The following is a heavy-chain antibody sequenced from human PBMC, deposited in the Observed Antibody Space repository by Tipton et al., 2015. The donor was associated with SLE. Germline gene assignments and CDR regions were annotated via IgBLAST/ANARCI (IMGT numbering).Heavy chain of an antibody. V-gene: IGHV4-59*01. CDR2: IFYTGST. D-gene: IGHD1-26*01. CDR1: GGSISSYF. Sequence: TLSLTCSVSGGSISSYFWTWIRQPPGKGLEWIGHIFYTGSTRYNPSPKSRVTISVDTSKSQIFLSLSSVTAADTAVYYCARAVGYGGTFGTYWFGPWGQGTLVTVSS. CDR3: ARAVGYGGTFGTYWFGP. J-gene: IGHJ5*02.